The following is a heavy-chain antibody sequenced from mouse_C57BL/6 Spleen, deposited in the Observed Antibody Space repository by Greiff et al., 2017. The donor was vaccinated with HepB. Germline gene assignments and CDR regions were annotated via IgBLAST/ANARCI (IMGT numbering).Heavy chain of an antibody. Sequence: QVQLQQSGAELAKPGASVKLSCKASGYTFTSYWMHWVKQRPGQGLEWIGYINPSSGYTKYNQKFKDKATLTADKSSNTAYMQLSSLTYEDSAVYYCARFGYDLDFDYWGQGTTLTVSS. CDR3: ARFGYDLDFDY. CDR1: GYTFTSYW. CDR2: INPSSGYT. J-gene: IGHJ2*01. V-gene: IGHV1-7*01. D-gene: IGHD2-4*01.